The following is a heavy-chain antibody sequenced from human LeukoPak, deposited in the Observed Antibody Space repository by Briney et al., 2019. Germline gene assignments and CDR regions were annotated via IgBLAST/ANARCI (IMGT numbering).Heavy chain of an antibody. V-gene: IGHV4-59*11. CDR3: AGGGLEGFDY. CDR1: GGSISSHY. Sequence: PSETLSLTCTVSGGSISSHYWSWIRQPPGKGLEWIGYIYYSGSANYNPSLKSRVTISVDTSKNQFSLKLSSVTAADTAVYYCAGGGLEGFDYWGQGTLVTVSS. J-gene: IGHJ4*02. CDR2: IYYSGSA. D-gene: IGHD3-3*01.